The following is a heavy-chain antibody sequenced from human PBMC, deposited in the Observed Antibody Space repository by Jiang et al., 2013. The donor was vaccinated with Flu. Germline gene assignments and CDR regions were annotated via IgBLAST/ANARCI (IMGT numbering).Heavy chain of an antibody. D-gene: IGHD3-10*01. V-gene: IGHV4-39*07. J-gene: IGHJ4*02. CDR1: GGSFISENSY. CDR3: ASQHWDHGVGSYYMSH. CDR2: IYYSGTT. Sequence: ETLSLSCTVSGGSFISENSYWGWIRQPPGKGLEWIGSIYYSGTTYYNPSLKSRVTISVDTSRKQFSLKMNSVTAADTAVYYCASQHWDHGVGSYYMSHWGQGTLVTVSS.